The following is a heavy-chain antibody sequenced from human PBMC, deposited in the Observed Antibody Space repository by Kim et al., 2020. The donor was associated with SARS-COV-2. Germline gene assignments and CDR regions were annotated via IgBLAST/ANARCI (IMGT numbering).Heavy chain of an antibody. Sequence: GGSLRLSCIGSGFTFSRHSINWIRQAPGKGLEWVSSIDSSSGYIDYADSVKGRFTISRDNAKNSLYLQMNSLRVEDTAVYYCARDLGSGFFYHYFDFWGPGTLVTVSS. D-gene: IGHD3-10*01. J-gene: IGHJ4*02. CDR3: ARDLGSGFFYHYFDF. V-gene: IGHV3-21*01. CDR2: IDSSSGYI. CDR1: GFTFSRHS.